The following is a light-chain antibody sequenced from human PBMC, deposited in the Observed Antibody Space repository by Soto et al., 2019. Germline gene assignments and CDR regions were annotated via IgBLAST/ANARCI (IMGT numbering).Light chain of an antibody. CDR1: QSISSW. Sequence: DIQMTPSPSTLSASVGDRVTITCRASQSISSWLAWYQQKPGKAPKVLIYKASSLESGVPSRFSGSGSVTEFTLTISSLQPDDFATYYCQQYNTYPWTFGQGTQVEIK. CDR3: QQYNTYPWT. V-gene: IGKV1-5*03. CDR2: KAS. J-gene: IGKJ1*01.